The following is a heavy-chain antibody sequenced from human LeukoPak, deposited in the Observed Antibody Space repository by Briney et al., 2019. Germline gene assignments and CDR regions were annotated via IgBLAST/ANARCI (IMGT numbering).Heavy chain of an antibody. CDR1: GGSISSSSYY. J-gene: IGHJ6*02. CDR2: IYYSGST. Sequence: SETLSLTCTVSGGSISSSSYYWGWIRQPPGKGLEWIGSIYYSGSTYYNPSLKSRVTISVDTSKNQFSLKLSSVTAADTAVYYCARVVRVTTGPYYYYGMDVWGQGTTVTVSS. CDR3: ARVVRVTTGPYYYYGMDV. D-gene: IGHD4-17*01. V-gene: IGHV4-39*07.